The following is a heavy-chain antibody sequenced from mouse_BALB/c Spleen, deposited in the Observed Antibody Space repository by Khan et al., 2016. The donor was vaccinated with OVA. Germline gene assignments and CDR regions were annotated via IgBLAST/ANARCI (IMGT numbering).Heavy chain of an antibody. CDR2: ISIYYDNT. J-gene: IGHJ2*01. CDR3: TRGGQWLRRGCGNSDY. V-gene: IGHV1S137*01. Sequence: VQLKASGPELVRPGESVKISCKGSGYTFTDYAMHWVKQRHAKSLEWIGVISIYYDNTNYNQKFKGKATMTVDKSSSTAYMELARLTSEDSAIYYCTRGGQWLRRGCGNSDYWGQGTTLTVSS. D-gene: IGHD2-2*01. CDR1: GYTFTDYA.